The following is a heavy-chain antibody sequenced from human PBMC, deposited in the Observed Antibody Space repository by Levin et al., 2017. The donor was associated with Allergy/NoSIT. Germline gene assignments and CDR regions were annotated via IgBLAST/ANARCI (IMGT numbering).Heavy chain of an antibody. J-gene: IGHJ6*03. CDR3: VRHPKPRVGSASYYYYRDV. Sequence: SETLSLTCTVSGGSISSPNYYWGWIRQPPGKGLEWIGAVYYGASTYYNPSLKSRVTLSVDTSKNQFALKLSTVTAADTAVYYCVRHPKPRVGSASYYYYRDVWGKGTTVTVSS. D-gene: IGHD1-1*01. CDR1: GGSISSPNYY. V-gene: IGHV4-39*01. CDR2: VYYGAST.